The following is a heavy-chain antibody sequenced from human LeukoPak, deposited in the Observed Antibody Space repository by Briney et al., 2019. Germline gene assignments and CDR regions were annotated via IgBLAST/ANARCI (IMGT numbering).Heavy chain of an antibody. V-gene: IGHV1-69*05. Sequence: SVKVSCKASGGTFSSYAISWVRQAPGQGLEWMGGIIPIFGTANYAQKFQGKVTITTDESTSTAYMELSSLRSEDTAVYYCARGQVAANYFDYWGQGTLVTVSS. D-gene: IGHD6-13*01. CDR3: ARGQVAANYFDY. CDR1: GGTFSSYA. CDR2: IIPIFGTA. J-gene: IGHJ4*02.